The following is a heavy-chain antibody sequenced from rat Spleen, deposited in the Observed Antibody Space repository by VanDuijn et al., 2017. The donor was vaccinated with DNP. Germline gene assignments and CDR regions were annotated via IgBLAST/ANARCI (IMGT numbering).Heavy chain of an antibody. CDR3: ATGVYGGYEDWFAY. CDR1: GFTFSDYA. J-gene: IGHJ3*01. CDR2: IIYDGSRT. Sequence: EVQLVESGGGLVQAGRSLKLSCAASGFTFSDYAMAWVRQSPKKGLEWVATIIYDGSRTYYRDSVKGRFTISRDNAKSTLYLQMDSLRSEDTAIYYCATGVYGGYEDWFAYWGQGTLVTVSS. D-gene: IGHD1-11*01. V-gene: IGHV5S10*01.